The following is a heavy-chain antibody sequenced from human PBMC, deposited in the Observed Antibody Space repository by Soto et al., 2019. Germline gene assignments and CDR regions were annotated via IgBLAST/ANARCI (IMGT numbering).Heavy chain of an antibody. V-gene: IGHV3-30-3*01. CDR1: GFTFSSYA. J-gene: IGHJ4*02. D-gene: IGHD3-10*01. CDR2: ISYDGSNK. Sequence: TGGSLRLSCAASGFTFSSYAMHWVRQAPGKGLEWVAVISYDGSNKYYADSVKGRFTISRDNSKNTLYLQMNSLRAEDTAVYYCARDKGGMVRGATFDYWGQGTLVTVSS. CDR3: ARDKGGMVRGATFDY.